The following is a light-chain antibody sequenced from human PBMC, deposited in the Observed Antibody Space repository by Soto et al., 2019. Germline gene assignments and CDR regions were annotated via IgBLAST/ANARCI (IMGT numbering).Light chain of an antibody. CDR1: QSVGSY. V-gene: IGKV3-11*01. J-gene: IGKJ1*01. CDR3: QQRSNWPT. Sequence: EIVLTHSPATLSFSPGERATLSCRASQSVGSYLAWYQQKPGQAPRLLISDASNRATGIPARFSGSGSGTDFTLTISSLEPEDFAVYYCQQRSNWPTFGQGTKVDIK. CDR2: DAS.